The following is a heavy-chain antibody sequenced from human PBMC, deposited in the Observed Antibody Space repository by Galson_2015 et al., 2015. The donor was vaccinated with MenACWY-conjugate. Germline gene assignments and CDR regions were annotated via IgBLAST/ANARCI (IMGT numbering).Heavy chain of an antibody. V-gene: IGHV3-7*03. CDR3: ATLNYFAIDV. J-gene: IGHJ6*02. CDR2: IKKDGSEE. Sequence: SLRLSCKAAGFTFSSYWMSWVRQAPGQGLEWVASIKKDGSEEYYVGSLKGRFTISRDNPRSSLHLQLNSLRAEDTAVYYCATLNYFAIDVWGQGATDTVSS. CDR1: GFTFSSYW.